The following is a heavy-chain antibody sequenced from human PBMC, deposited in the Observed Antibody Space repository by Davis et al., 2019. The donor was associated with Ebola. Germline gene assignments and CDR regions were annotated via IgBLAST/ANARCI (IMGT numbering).Heavy chain of an antibody. CDR2: INSDGHTT. CDR3: ARYDFWSYGMDV. Sequence: HTGGSLRLSCTASGFTFSSNWMHWVRQGPGKGLVWVSRINSDGHTTNYADSVNGRFTISRDNAKNTLYLQMNSLRADDTAVYYCARYDFWSYGMDVWGQGTTVTVSS. J-gene: IGHJ6*02. V-gene: IGHV3-74*01. D-gene: IGHD3-3*01. CDR1: GFTFSSNW.